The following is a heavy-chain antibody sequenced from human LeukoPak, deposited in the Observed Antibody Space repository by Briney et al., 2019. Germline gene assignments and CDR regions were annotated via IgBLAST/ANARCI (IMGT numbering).Heavy chain of an antibody. D-gene: IGHD1-26*01. J-gene: IGHJ4*02. CDR1: GFTFSSYI. CDR2: ISGSGDSA. V-gene: IGHV3-23*01. CDR3: AKVAWGRWRVDY. Sequence: PGGSLILSCAASGFTFSSYIMSWVRQAPGKGLEWVSGISGSGDSAYYADSVKGRFTISRDNSKNPLYLQMNSLRAEDTALYYCAKVAWGRWRVDYWGQGTLVTVSS.